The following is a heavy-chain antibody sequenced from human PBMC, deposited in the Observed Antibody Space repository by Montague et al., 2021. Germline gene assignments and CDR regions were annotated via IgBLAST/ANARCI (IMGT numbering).Heavy chain of an antibody. CDR2: VSHGGGT. Sequence: SETLSLTCTVSRSLINSDYYWGWIRQPPGKGLEWMGSVSHGGGTXYNPSLKSRVTISVDTSNNHFSLKLSSVTAADTAMYYCARERDRYYYMDIWGKGTTITVSS. CDR3: ARERDRYYYMDI. CDR1: RSLINSDYY. J-gene: IGHJ6*03. V-gene: IGHV4-38-2*02.